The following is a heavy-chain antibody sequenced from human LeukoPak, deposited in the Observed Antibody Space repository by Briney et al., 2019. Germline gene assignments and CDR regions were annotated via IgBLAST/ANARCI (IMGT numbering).Heavy chain of an antibody. CDR2: ISTSSSYI. CDR1: GFTFSSYT. CDR3: ARDIRNYDDISGYYWGVDH. Sequence: GGSLRLSCAASGFTFSSYTMNWVRQAPGKGLEWVSSISTSSSYIYYADSVKGRFIISRDDAKTSVYLQMNSLGAEDTAVYYCARDIRNYDDISGYYWGVDHWGQGTLVTVSS. D-gene: IGHD3-22*01. V-gene: IGHV3-21*06. J-gene: IGHJ4*02.